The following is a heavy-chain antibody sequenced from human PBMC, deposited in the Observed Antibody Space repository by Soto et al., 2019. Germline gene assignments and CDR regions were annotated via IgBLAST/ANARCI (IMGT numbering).Heavy chain of an antibody. J-gene: IGHJ6*02. CDR3: ARDLSWGYYGSGSYRRAYYYYGMDV. Sequence: PGGSLRLSCAASGFIFSSYAMHWVRQAPGKGLEWVAVISYDGSNKYYADSVKGRFTISRDNSKNTLYLQMNSLRAEDTAVYYCARDLSWGYYGSGSYRRAYYYYGMDVWGQGTTVTVSS. V-gene: IGHV3-30-3*01. CDR1: GFIFSSYA. D-gene: IGHD3-10*01. CDR2: ISYDGSNK.